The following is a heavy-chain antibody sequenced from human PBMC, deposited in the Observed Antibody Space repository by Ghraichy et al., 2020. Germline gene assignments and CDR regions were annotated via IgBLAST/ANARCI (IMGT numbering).Heavy chain of an antibody. CDR2: INHSGST. CDR3: ARGAGPHTAMAAYYFDY. V-gene: IGHV4-34*01. D-gene: IGHD5-18*01. CDR1: GGSFSGYY. J-gene: IGHJ4*02. Sequence: SQTLSLTCAVYGGSFSGYYWSWIRQPPGKGLEWIGEINHSGSTNYNPSLKSRVTISVDTSKNQFSLKLSSVTAADTAVYYCARGAGPHTAMAAYYFDYWGQGTLVTVSS.